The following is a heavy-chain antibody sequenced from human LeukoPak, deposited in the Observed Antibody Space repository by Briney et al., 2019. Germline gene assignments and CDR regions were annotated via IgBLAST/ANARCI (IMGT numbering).Heavy chain of an antibody. J-gene: IGHJ4*02. CDR2: IRYDGSNE. Sequence: GGSLRLSCAASGFTFSSYGMHWVRQAPGKGLEWVAFIRYDGSNEYYADSVKGRFTISRDNSKNTLYLQMNSLRAEDTAVYYCAKDRDSSGWYRQLWGQGTLVTVSS. V-gene: IGHV3-30*02. D-gene: IGHD6-19*01. CDR3: AKDRDSSGWYRQL. CDR1: GFTFSSYG.